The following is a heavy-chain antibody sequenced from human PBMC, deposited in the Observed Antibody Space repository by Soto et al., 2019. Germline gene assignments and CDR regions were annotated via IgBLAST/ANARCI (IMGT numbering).Heavy chain of an antibody. CDR3: ARDYKTCPYNSGCLPHAFDI. J-gene: IGHJ3*02. D-gene: IGHD6-19*01. CDR2: ISGSGDST. Sequence: PGGSLRLSCAASEFTFRICAMSWVRQAPGKGLEWVSAISGSGDSTYYADSVKGRFTISRDNSKSTLFLQMNSLRPEDTAVYYCARDYKTCPYNSGCLPHAFDIWGQGTMITVSS. V-gene: IGHV3-23*01. CDR1: EFTFRICA.